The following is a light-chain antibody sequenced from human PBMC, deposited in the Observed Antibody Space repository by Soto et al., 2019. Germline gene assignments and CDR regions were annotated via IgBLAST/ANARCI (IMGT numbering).Light chain of an antibody. CDR3: KQRSHWPLT. J-gene: IGKJ3*01. CDR2: DAS. V-gene: IGKV3-11*01. Sequence: EIVLTQSPATLSLSPGERATLSCRASQSVSSYLAWYQQKPGQAPRLLIYDASNRAAGIPARFSGSGSGTDFTLTISSLEPEDFAVYYCKQRSHWPLTFGPGTKVDIK. CDR1: QSVSSY.